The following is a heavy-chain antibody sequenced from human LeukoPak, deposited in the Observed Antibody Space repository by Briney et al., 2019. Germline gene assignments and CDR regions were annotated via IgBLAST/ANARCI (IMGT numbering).Heavy chain of an antibody. Sequence: ASVNVSFKSSGYTFTTYYMHWVRQAPGQGLEWMGIIDLSGGSTSYAHKFQGRVTMTRDTSTSTVYMELSSLRSDDTAVYYCARLSQQTFDIWGQGTLVTVSS. J-gene: IGHJ3*02. V-gene: IGHV1-46*01. CDR3: ARLSQQTFDI. CDR2: IDLSGGST. CDR1: GYTFTTYY.